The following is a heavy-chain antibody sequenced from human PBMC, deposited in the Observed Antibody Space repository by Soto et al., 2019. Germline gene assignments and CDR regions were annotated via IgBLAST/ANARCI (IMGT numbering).Heavy chain of an antibody. D-gene: IGHD2-2*01. Sequence: QVQLVQSGAEVKKPGSSVKVSCKASGGTFSSYTISWVRQAPGQGLEWMGRIIPILGIANYAQKFQGRVTPPPPTATYPQNFQGAVTISPEKSMSSAYRQLRRMRPKDTAGYYDESDPPYSHSSGYYYTYWCQGTLVIAST. CDR2: IIPILGIA. J-gene: IGHJ4*02. V-gene: IGHV1-69*02. CDR3: YRQLRRMRPKDTAGYYDESDPPYSHSSGYYYTY. CDR1: GGTFSSYT.